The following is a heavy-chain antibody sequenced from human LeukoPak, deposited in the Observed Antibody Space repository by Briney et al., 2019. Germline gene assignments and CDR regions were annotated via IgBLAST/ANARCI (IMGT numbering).Heavy chain of an antibody. Sequence: GGSLRLSCAASGFTVSSNYMSWVRQAPGKGLEWVSVIYSGDRTYYAASVKGRFTISRDNSKNTLFLQMNSPRAEDTAVYYCAREPPLRVDYSGQGTLVTLSS. CDR2: IYSGDRT. CDR1: GFTVSSNY. D-gene: IGHD2-15*01. J-gene: IGHJ4*02. CDR3: AREPPLRVDY. V-gene: IGHV3-66*01.